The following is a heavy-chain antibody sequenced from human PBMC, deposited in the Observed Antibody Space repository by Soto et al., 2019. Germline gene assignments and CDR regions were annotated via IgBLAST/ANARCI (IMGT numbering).Heavy chain of an antibody. D-gene: IGHD3-22*01. CDR1: GFTVSSYY. CDR3: ARDKYDSSGYYYYGMDV. J-gene: IGHJ6*02. V-gene: IGHV3-66*01. Sequence: EVQLVESGGGLVQPGGSLRLSCAASGFTVSSYYMTWVRQAPGKGLEWVSVLYSGGITKYADSVKGRFTIFRDNSKNTLYLQMNSLRAEDTAVYYCARDKYDSSGYYYYGMDVWGQGTTVTVSS. CDR2: LYSGGIT.